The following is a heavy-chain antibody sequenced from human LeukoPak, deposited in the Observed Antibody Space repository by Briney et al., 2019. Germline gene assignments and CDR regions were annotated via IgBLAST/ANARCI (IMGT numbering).Heavy chain of an antibody. J-gene: IGHJ6*03. CDR3: ARTGLGYCSSTSCYTPYYYYYMDV. CDR2: MNPKAGNT. CDR1: GYTFTSYG. Sequence: ASVKVSCKASGYTFTSYGINWVRQATGQGLEWMGWMNPKAGNTGYAQKFQGRVTMTRNTSISTAYMELSSLRSEDTAVYYCARTGLGYCSSTSCYTPYYYYYMDVWGKGTTVTVSS. V-gene: IGHV1-8*01. D-gene: IGHD2-2*02.